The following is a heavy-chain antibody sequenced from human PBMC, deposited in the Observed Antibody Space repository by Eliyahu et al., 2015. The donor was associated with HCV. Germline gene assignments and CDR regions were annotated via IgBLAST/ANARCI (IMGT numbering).Heavy chain of an antibody. V-gene: IGHV4-4*07. CDR1: GGXISSYY. J-gene: IGHJ6*02. CDR2: IYTSGST. CDR3: ARDSSSRLFTDYYYGMDV. D-gene: IGHD2-2*01. Sequence: QVQLQESGPGLVKPSETLSLTCTVSGGXISSYYWSWIRQPAGKGLEWIGRIYTSGSTNYNPSLKSRVTMSVDTSKNQFSLKLSSVTAADTAVYYCARDSSSRLFTDYYYGMDVWGQGTTVTVSS.